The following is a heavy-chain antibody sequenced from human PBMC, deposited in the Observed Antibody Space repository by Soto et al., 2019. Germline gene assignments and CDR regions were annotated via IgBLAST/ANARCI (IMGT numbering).Heavy chain of an antibody. J-gene: IGHJ3*02. CDR2: ISFDGSNK. V-gene: IGHV3-30-3*01. CDR1: GFTFSNYA. D-gene: IGHD5-12*01. Sequence: GGSLRLSCAASGFTFSNYAMHWVRQAPGKGLEWVAVISFDGSNKYYADSVKGRFTISRDNSKNTLYLQMNSLRAEDTAVYYCARDDGDGYNQVAFDIWGQGTMVTVSS. CDR3: ARDDGDGYNQVAFDI.